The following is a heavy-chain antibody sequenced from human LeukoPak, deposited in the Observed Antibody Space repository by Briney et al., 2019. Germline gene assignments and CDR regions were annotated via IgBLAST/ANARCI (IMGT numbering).Heavy chain of an antibody. D-gene: IGHD2-15*01. CDR1: GGTFSSYA. J-gene: IGHJ6*02. V-gene: IGHV1-69*06. CDR2: IIPIFGTA. CDR3: ATDPGYCSGGSCNNYYYGMDV. Sequence: ASVKVSCKASGGTFSSYAISWVRQAPGQGLEWMGGIIPIFGTANYAQKFQGRVTMTEDTSTDTAYMELSSLRSEDTAVYYCATDPGYCSGGSCNNYYYGMDVWGQGTTVTVSS.